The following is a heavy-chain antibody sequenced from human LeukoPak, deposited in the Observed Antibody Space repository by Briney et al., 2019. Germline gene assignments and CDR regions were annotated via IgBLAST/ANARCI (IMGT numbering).Heavy chain of an antibody. D-gene: IGHD3-9*01. CDR3: AGNRILTGYYLFDY. CDR2: ISDSSSTI. Sequence: PGGSLRLSCAASGFTFSDYYMSWVRQAPGKGLEWLSYISDSSSTIYYADSVKGRFTISRDNAKNSLYLQMNSLRAEDTAVYYCAGNRILTGYYLFDYWGQGTLVTVSS. CDR1: GFTFSDYY. V-gene: IGHV3-11*04. J-gene: IGHJ4*02.